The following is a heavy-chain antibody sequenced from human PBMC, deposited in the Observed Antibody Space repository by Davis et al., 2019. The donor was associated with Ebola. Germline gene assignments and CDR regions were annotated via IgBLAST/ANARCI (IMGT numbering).Heavy chain of an antibody. Sequence: GESLKISCAASGFTFSSYAMSWVRQAPGKGLEWVGFIRSKAYGGTTEYAASVKGRFTISRDDSKSIAYLQMNSLKTEDTAVYYCTREREGVLWFGELSNQPFDYWGQGTLVTVSS. CDR2: IRSKAYGGTT. J-gene: IGHJ4*02. D-gene: IGHD3-10*01. CDR1: GFTFSSYA. V-gene: IGHV3-49*04. CDR3: TREREGVLWFGELSNQPFDY.